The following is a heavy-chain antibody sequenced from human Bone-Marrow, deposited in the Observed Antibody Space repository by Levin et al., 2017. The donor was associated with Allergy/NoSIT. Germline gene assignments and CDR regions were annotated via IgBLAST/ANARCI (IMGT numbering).Heavy chain of an antibody. D-gene: IGHD4-17*01. V-gene: IGHV4-39*07. CDR2: IYYSGST. CDR1: GGSISSSSYY. CDR3: AREAPNYGDYEDY. J-gene: IGHJ4*02. Sequence: SETLSLTCTVSGGSISSSSYYWGWIRQPPGKGLEWIGSIYYSGSTYYNPSLKSRVTISVDTSKNQFSLKLSSVTAADTAVYYCAREAPNYGDYEDYWGQGTLVTVSS.